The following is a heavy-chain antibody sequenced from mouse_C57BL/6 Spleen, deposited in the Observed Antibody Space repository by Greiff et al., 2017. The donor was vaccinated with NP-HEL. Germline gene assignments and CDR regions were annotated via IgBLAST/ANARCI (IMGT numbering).Heavy chain of an antibody. Sequence: EVQLVESGGGLVQPGGSMKLSCVASGFTFSNYWMNWVRQSPEKGLEWVAQIRLKSDNYATHYAESVKGRFTISRDDSKSSVYLQMNNLRAEDTGIYYCTEALRYPGYWGQGTTLTVSS. J-gene: IGHJ2*01. CDR2: IRLKSDNYAT. CDR3: TEALRYPGY. CDR1: GFTFSNYW. D-gene: IGHD1-1*01. V-gene: IGHV6-3*01.